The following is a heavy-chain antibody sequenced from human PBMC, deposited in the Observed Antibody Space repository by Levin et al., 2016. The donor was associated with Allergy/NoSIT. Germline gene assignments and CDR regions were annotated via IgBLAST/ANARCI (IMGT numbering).Heavy chain of an antibody. CDR3: ARKRPDCSSTSCPFDY. CDR2: INPSGGST. Sequence: WVRQAPGQGLEWMGIINPSGGSTSYAQKFQGRVTMTRDTSMSTVYMELSSLRSEDTAVYYCARKRPDCSSTSCPFDYWGQGTLVTVSS. J-gene: IGHJ4*02. V-gene: IGHV1-46*01. D-gene: IGHD2-2*01.